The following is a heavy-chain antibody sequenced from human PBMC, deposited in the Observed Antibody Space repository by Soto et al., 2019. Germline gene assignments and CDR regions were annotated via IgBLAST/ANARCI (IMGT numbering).Heavy chain of an antibody. Sequence: QVQLVQSGAEVKKPGASVKVSCKASGYTFTSYAMHWVRQAPGQRLEWMGWINAGNGNTKYSQKFQGSVTITRDTSASTAYMELSSLRSEDTAVYYCARVPPDPRHPYSSGWYDYWGQGTLVTVSS. V-gene: IGHV1-3*01. D-gene: IGHD6-19*01. CDR2: INAGNGNT. J-gene: IGHJ4*02. CDR3: ARVPPDPRHPYSSGWYDY. CDR1: GYTFTSYA.